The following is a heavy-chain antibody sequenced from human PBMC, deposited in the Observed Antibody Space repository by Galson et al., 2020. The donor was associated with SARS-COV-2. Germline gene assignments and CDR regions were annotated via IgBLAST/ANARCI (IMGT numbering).Heavy chain of an antibody. CDR1: NGAITGHY. Sequence: SQPLSLTCTVSNGAITGHYWSWIRQTPGKGLEWIGYMYFGGSATYNPSLKSRVTISLDTPNNQFSLKLTSVTASDTAVYYCAKLAEGRRGSEDYWGQGTLVTVSS. CDR3: AKLAEGRRGSEDY. J-gene: IGHJ4*02. CDR2: MYFGGSA. D-gene: IGHD1-26*01. V-gene: IGHV4-4*09.